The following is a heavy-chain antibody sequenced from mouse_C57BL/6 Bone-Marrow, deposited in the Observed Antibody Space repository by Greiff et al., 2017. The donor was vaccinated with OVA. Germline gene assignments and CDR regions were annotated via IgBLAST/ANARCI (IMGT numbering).Heavy chain of an antibody. J-gene: IGHJ4*01. CDR3: TPIYDGYPYAMDY. CDR1: GYTFTDYE. V-gene: IGHV1-15*01. Sequence: VQLKASGAELVRPGASVTLSCKASGYTFTDYEMHWVKQTPVHGLEWIGAIDPETGGTAYNQKFKGKAILTADKSSSTAYMELRSLTSEDSAVYYCTPIYDGYPYAMDYWGQGTSVTVSS. CDR2: IDPETGGT. D-gene: IGHD2-3*01.